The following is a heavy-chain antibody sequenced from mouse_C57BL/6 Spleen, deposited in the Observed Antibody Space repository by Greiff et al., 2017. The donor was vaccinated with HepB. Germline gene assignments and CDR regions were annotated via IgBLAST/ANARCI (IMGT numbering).Heavy chain of an antibody. J-gene: IGHJ3*01. CDR1: GYTFTSYW. V-gene: IGHV1-50*01. Sequence: VQLQQPGAELVKPGASVKLSCKASGYTFTSYWMQWVKQRPGQGLEWIGEIDPSDSYTNYNQKFKGKATLTVDTSSRPAYMQLSSLASEDSAVYYCARSGGSSSSWFAYWGQGTLVTVSA. CDR3: ARSGGSSSSWFAY. CDR2: IDPSDSYT. D-gene: IGHD1-1*01.